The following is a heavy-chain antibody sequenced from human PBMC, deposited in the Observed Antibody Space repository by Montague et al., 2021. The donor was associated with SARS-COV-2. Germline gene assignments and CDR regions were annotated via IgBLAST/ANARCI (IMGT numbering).Heavy chain of an antibody. CDR2: INHSGSA. V-gene: IGHV4-34*01. CDR1: GGSFSGYY. J-gene: IGHJ6*03. CDR3: ARLGEGVVPAPILGIGPFYSYFYMDV. D-gene: IGHD2-2*02. Sequence: SETLSLTSAVYGGSFSGYYWNWIRQPPGKGLEWIGEINHSGSANYNPSLKRRVTISVDTSKNQFSLKLNSVTAADTAVYYCARLGEGVVPAPILGIGPFYSYFYMDVWGKGATVTVSS.